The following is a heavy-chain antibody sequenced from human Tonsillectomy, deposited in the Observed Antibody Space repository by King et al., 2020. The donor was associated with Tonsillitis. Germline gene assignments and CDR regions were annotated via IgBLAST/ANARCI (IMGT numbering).Heavy chain of an antibody. J-gene: IGHJ6*02. CDR2: IYTSGST. CDR3: ARGDIVVVPAAMALYFYSMYV. CDR1: GGSIRSYY. Sequence: MQLQESGPGLVKPSETLSLICSISGGSIRSYYWSWIRQPAGKGLEWIGRIYTSGSTNYNPSLKSRVTMSVDTSKNQFSLKLSPVTAADTAVYSCARGDIVVVPAAMALYFYSMYVSGQGTTVTVSS. D-gene: IGHD2-2*01. V-gene: IGHV4-4*07.